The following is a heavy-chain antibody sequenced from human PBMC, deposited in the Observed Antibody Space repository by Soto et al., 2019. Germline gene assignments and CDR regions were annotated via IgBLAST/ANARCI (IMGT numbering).Heavy chain of an antibody. CDR2: ISYDGTNK. CDR3: ARDRGYDSSGYYFM. J-gene: IGHJ4*02. CDR1: GFTLSSHA. V-gene: IGHV3-30-3*01. D-gene: IGHD3-22*01. Sequence: GGSLRLSCAASGFTLSSHAMHWVRQAPGKGLEWVAVISYDGTNKYYVDSVKGRVTLSRDNSGNTLYLQMNGLRVEDTAVYYCARDRGYDSSGYYFMWGQGTLVTVSS.